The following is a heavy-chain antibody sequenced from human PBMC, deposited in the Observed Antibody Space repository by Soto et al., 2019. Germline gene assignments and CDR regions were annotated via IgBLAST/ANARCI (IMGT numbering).Heavy chain of an antibody. CDR2: IYYSGST. CDR1: GGSISSYY. CDR3: ARVTRVVHPTDY. V-gene: IGHV4-59*08. J-gene: IGHJ4*02. Sequence: SETLSLTCTVSGGSISSYYWSWIRQPPGKGLEWIGYIYYSGSTNYNPSLKSRVTISVDTSKNQFSLKLSSVTAAGTAVYYCARVTRVVHPTDYWGQGTLVTFSS. D-gene: IGHD2-15*01.